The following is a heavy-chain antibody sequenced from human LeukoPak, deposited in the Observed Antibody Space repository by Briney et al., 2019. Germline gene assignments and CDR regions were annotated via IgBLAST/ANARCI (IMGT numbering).Heavy chain of an antibody. CDR2: IRSNAYGGTT. CDR1: GFTFGDYG. Sequence: GSLRLSCTAAGFTFGDYGMSWVRQAPGKGMGWVGFIRSNAYGGTTEYPASVKGRFTISRDDSKSIAYLQMNSLKTEDTAVYYCTRVTAHTYYDFWADYWGQGTLVTVSS. J-gene: IGHJ4*02. D-gene: IGHD3-3*01. V-gene: IGHV3-49*04. CDR3: TRVTAHTYYDFWADY.